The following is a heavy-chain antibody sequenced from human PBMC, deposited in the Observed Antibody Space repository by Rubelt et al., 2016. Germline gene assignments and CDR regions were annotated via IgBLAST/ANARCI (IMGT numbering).Heavy chain of an antibody. Sequence: QVQLQESGPGLVKPSETLSLTCTVSGGSISSYYWSWIRQPPGKGLEWIGYIYYSGSTNYNPSLKSLVTISVDTSKNQFSLKLSSVTAADTAVYYCARVRDYLNWFDPWGQGTLVTVSS. V-gene: IGHV4-59*12. CDR3: ARVRDYLNWFDP. CDR2: IYYSGST. CDR1: GGSISSYY. J-gene: IGHJ5*02. D-gene: IGHD4-11*01.